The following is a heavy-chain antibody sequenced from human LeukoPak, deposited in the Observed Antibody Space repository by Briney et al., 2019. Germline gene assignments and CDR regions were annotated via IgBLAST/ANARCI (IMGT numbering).Heavy chain of an antibody. V-gene: IGHV4-38-2*02. CDR1: GYSISSGYY. CDR3: ARHDRYDFNFDY. J-gene: IGHJ4*02. D-gene: IGHD3-3*01. CDR2: FYYSGST. Sequence: SETLSLTCTVSGYSISSGYYWGWIRPPPGKGLEWIGTFYYSGSTYYNPSLKSRVTISVDTSKNHFSLKLSSVTAADTAVYYCARHDRYDFNFDYWGQGTLVTVSS.